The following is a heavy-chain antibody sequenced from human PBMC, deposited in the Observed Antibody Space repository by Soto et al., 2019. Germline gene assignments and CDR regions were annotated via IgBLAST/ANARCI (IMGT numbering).Heavy chain of an antibody. Sequence: GASVKVSCKASGYTFTGYYMHWVRQAPGQGLEWMGWINPNSGGTNYAQKFQGWVTMTRDTSISTAYMELSRLRSGDTAVYYCARGPSYIYGSGSRGWFDPWGQGTLVTVSS. D-gene: IGHD3-10*01. CDR1: GYTFTGYY. CDR2: INPNSGGT. CDR3: ARGPSYIYGSGSRGWFDP. V-gene: IGHV1-2*04. J-gene: IGHJ5*02.